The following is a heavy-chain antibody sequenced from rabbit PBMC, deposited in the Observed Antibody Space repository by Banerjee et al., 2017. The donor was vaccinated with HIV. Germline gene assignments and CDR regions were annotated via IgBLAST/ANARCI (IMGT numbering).Heavy chain of an antibody. D-gene: IGHD4-1*01. Sequence: QEQLVESGGGLVQPEGSLTLTCTASGFSFSSGYWMSWVRQAPGKGLEWIGDIDTGSSGTTYYASWVNGRFTISKTSSTINLKMTSLTAADTATYFCARDLAGVIGWNFYLWGPGTLVTVS. CDR3: ARDLAGVIGWNFYL. CDR1: GFSFSSGYW. CDR2: IDTGSSGTT. J-gene: IGHJ4*01. V-gene: IGHV1S45*01.